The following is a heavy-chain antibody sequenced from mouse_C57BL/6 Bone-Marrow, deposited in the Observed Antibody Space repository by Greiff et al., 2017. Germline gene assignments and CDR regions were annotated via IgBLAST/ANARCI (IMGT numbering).Heavy chain of an antibody. CDR1: GYTFTSYW. Sequence: QVHVKQPGAELVKPGASVKLSCKASGYTFTSYWMQWVKQRPGQGLEWIGEIDPSDSYTNYNQKFKGKATLTVDTSSSTAYMQLSSLTSEDSAVYYCARGVWLRRGYYFDYWGQGTTLTVSS. CDR2: IDPSDSYT. D-gene: IGHD2-2*01. J-gene: IGHJ2*01. CDR3: ARGVWLRRGYYFDY. V-gene: IGHV1-50*01.